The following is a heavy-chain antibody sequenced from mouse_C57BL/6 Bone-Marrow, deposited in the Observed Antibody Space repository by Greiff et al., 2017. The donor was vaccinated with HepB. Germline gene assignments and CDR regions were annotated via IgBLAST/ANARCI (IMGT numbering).Heavy chain of an antibody. D-gene: IGHD2-3*01. Sequence: EVMLVESGGGLVQSGRSLRLSCATSGFTFSDFYMEWVRQAPGKGLEWIAASRNKANDYTTEYSASVKGRFIVSRDTSKSILYLQMNALRAEDTAIYYCARDALYDGMDYWGQGTSVTVSS. CDR2: SRNKANDYTT. V-gene: IGHV7-1*01. CDR1: GFTFSDFY. CDR3: ARDALYDGMDY. J-gene: IGHJ4*01.